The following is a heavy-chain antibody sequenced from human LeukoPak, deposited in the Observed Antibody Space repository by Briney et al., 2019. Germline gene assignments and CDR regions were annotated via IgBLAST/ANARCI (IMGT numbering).Heavy chain of an antibody. CDR2: IYYSGST. CDR1: GGSISSGDYY. Sequence: KPSETLSLTCIVSGGSISSGDYYWRWIRQPPGKGLERIGYIYYSGSTYYNPSLKSRVTISVDTPKNQFSLKLSSVTAADTAVYYCARETLGYRQSRFGKPGPVPRGCYMDVWGKGTTVTVSS. D-gene: IGHD5-24*01. J-gene: IGHJ6*03. CDR3: ARETLGYRQSRFGKPGPVPRGCYMDV. V-gene: IGHV4-30-4*08.